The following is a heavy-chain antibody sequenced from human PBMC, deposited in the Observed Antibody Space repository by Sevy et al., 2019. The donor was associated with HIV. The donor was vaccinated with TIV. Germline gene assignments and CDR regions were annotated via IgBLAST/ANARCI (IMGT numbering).Heavy chain of an antibody. J-gene: IGHJ3*02. Sequence: ASVKVSCKASGYTFTDYYIHWMRQAPGQGLEWMGWINPKSYAPLYAQTFQGRITMTTDTCTSTAYMGLSRLFSDDTDIYFCARALYRDSIGYQSAYAFDIWAQGTMVTVPS. CDR2: INPKSYAP. CDR1: GYTFTDYY. CDR3: ARALYRDSIGYQSAYAFDI. D-gene: IGHD3-22*01. V-gene: IGHV1-2*02.